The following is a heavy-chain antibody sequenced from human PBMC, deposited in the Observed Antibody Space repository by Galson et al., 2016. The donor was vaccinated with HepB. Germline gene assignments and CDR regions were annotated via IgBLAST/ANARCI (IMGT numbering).Heavy chain of an antibody. D-gene: IGHD3-16*01. CDR1: GFTFGYYT. V-gene: IGHV3-69-1*01. Sequence: SLRLSCAGAGFTFGYYTMNWVRQAPGKGLEWVSSITPSSTMYYADSVKGRFTISRDDGKKSLFLQMNSLRDEDTGVYYCARPPRRTYENFGFDHWGQGTLVTVSS. J-gene: IGHJ4*02. CDR3: ARPPRRTYENFGFDH. CDR2: ITPSSTM.